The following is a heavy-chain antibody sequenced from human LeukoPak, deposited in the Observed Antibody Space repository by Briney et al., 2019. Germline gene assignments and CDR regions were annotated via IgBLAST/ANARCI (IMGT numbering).Heavy chain of an antibody. V-gene: IGHV4-59*01. J-gene: IGHJ1*01. CDR3: ASGGYYDSSGYYNTPKYFQH. D-gene: IGHD3-22*01. CDR2: IYYSGST. Sequence: SETLSLTCTVSGGSISSYYWSWLRQPPGKGLEWIGYIYYSGSTNYNPSLKSRVTISVDTSKNQFSLKLSSVTAADTAVYYCASGGYYDSSGYYNTPKYFQHWGQGTLVTVSS. CDR1: GGSISSYY.